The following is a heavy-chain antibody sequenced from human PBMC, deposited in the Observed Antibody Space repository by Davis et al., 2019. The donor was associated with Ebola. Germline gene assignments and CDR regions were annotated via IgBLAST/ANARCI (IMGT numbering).Heavy chain of an antibody. Sequence: ASVKVSCKASGYTFAAHYIHWVRQAPGQGLEWMGRINPNFGGKIYAQNFQGRVTMTRDTSTSTVYVELSGLRSEDTAVYYCAREGKVNYFYFAMDVWGKGTTVTVSS. CDR1: GYTFAAHY. D-gene: IGHD3-10*01. CDR3: AREGKVNYFYFAMDV. J-gene: IGHJ6*04. V-gene: IGHV1-2*06. CDR2: INPNFGGK.